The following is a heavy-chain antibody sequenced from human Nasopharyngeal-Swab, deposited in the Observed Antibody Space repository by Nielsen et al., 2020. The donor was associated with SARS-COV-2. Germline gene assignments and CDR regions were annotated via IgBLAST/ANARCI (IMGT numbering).Heavy chain of an antibody. CDR3: ARALRYNWNDYYYYYMDV. Sequence: SETLSLTCTVSGGSISSSSYFWSWIRQPAGKGLEWIGRIYTSGNTNYNPSLKSRVTISVDTSKNQFSLKLNSVTAADTAVYYCARALRYNWNDYYYYYMDVWGKGTTVTVSS. D-gene: IGHD1-1*01. CDR2: IYTSGNT. J-gene: IGHJ6*03. V-gene: IGHV4-61*02. CDR1: GGSISSSSYF.